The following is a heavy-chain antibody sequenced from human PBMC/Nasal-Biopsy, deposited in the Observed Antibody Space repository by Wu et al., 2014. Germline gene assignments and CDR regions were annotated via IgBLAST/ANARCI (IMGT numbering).Heavy chain of an antibody. V-gene: IGHV3-72*01. CDR1: GFTLSDHH. Sequence: LRLSCAASGFTLSDHHMDWFRQAPGEGLEWVGRTRNKANSYSIEYAASVKGRFTISRDDSKNSLYLQMNSLKTDDTAVYYCVRVTYSGSHRGIDWGQGTLVTVSS. CDR3: VRVTYSGSHRGID. CDR2: TRNKANSYSI. J-gene: IGHJ4*02. D-gene: IGHD1-26*01.